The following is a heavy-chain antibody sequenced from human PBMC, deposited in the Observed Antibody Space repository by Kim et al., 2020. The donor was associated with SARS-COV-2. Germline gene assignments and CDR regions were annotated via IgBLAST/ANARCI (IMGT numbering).Heavy chain of an antibody. Sequence: GGSLRLSCAASGFSFGDYAMHWVRQAPGKGLEWASVISWNSGRIDYADFVKGRFTISRDNAKSSLYLQMNSLRAEDTALYYCAKAMVIPWDYGMDVWGQG. CDR2: ISWNSGRI. V-gene: IGHV3-9*01. J-gene: IGHJ6*02. CDR1: GFSFGDYA. D-gene: IGHD3-22*01. CDR3: AKAMVIPWDYGMDV.